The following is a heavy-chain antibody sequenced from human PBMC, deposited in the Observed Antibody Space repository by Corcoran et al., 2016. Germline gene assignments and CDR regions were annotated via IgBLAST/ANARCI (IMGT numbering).Heavy chain of an antibody. Sequence: QVQLVESGGGVVQPGRSLRRSCAASGFTFSNYGMHWVRQAPGKGLEWVTFIWYDGSNKYYVDSVEGRVTISRDNSKNTLSLQMNSLRAEDTAICFCARDRDSSYYDLWGRGTLVTVSS. CDR2: IWYDGSNK. V-gene: IGHV3-33*01. D-gene: IGHD2-15*01. J-gene: IGHJ2*01. CDR3: ARDRDSSYYDL. CDR1: GFTFSNYG.